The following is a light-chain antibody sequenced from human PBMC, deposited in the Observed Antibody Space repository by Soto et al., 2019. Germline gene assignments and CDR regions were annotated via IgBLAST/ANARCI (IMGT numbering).Light chain of an antibody. J-gene: IGKJ5*01. CDR1: QSVRSAY. V-gene: IGKV3-20*01. CDR2: GAS. CDR3: QQFDDSVT. Sequence: EIVLTQSPGTLSLSPGERATLSCRASQSVRSAYLAWYQQKPGQAPRLLIYGASTRATGIPDRFSGSGSGTDFSLTISRLEPEDSAVYYCQQFDDSVTFGQGTRLDIK.